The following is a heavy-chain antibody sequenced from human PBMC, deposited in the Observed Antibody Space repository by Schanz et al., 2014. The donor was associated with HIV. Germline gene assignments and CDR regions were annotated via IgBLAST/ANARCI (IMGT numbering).Heavy chain of an antibody. CDR1: GFTFSNYV. Sequence: EVQLLESGGGLVQPGGSLRLSCTASGFTFSNYVLNWVRQAPGKGLEWVSGISGNGVNTYYADSVKGRFTISRDNSKNTLYLQMRSLRPEDTAVYYCAKDAYSSTWYLGENWFDPWGQGTLVTVSP. CDR2: ISGNGVNT. CDR3: AKDAYSSTWYLGENWFDP. D-gene: IGHD6-13*01. V-gene: IGHV3-23*01. J-gene: IGHJ5*02.